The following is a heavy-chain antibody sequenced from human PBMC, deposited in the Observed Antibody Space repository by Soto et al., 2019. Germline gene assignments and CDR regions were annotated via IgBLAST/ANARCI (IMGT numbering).Heavy chain of an antibody. CDR3: ARGIPDRYYYYYMDV. CDR2: IIPILGIA. J-gene: IGHJ6*03. V-gene: IGHV1-69*02. Sequence: GASVKVSCKASGGTFSSYTISWVRQAPGQGLEWMGRIIPILGIANYAQKFQGRVTITADKSTSTAYMELSSLRSEDTAVYYCARGIPDRYYYYYMDVWGKGTTVTVSS. D-gene: IGHD2-2*01. CDR1: GGTFSSYT.